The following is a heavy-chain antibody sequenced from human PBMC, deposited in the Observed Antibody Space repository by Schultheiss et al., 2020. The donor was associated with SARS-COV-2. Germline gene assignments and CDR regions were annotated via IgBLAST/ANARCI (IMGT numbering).Heavy chain of an antibody. CDR2: ISYDGSNK. D-gene: IGHD1-26*01. Sequence: GGSLRLSCAASGFTFSSYGMHWVRQAPGKGLEWVAVISYDGSNKYYADSVKGRFTISRDNSKNTLYLQMNSLRAEDTAVYYCAREGGSYPLLHGMDVWGQGTTVTVSS. J-gene: IGHJ6*02. CDR1: GFTFSSYG. CDR3: AREGGSYPLLHGMDV. V-gene: IGHV3-30*03.